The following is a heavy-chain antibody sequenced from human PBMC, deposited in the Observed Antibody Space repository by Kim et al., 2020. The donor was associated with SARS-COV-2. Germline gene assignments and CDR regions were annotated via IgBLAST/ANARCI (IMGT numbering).Heavy chain of an antibody. Sequence: SETLSLTCTVSGGSISSYYWSWIRQPPGKGLEWIGYIYYSGSTNYNPSLKSRVTISVDTSKNQFSLKLSSVTAADTAVYYCAMGPMVRGGDDYWGQGTLVTVSS. D-gene: IGHD3-10*01. CDR1: GGSISSYY. V-gene: IGHV4-59*01. CDR2: IYYSGST. J-gene: IGHJ4*02. CDR3: AMGPMVRGGDDY.